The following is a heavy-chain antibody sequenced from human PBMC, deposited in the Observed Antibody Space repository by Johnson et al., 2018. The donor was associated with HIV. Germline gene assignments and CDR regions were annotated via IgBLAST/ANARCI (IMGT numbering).Heavy chain of an antibody. CDR1: GFTFDDYA. D-gene: IGHD2-21*01. CDR2: ITFS. CDR3: ARAEYCGGDCSSAFDI. Sequence: VQLVESGGGLVQPGRSLRLSCAASGFTFDDYAVHWVRQAPVKGLKWVSVITFSDGKGRFTISRDIANTSLYLQMSGLSAEDTAVYYCARAEYCGGDCSSAFDIWGQGTMVTVSS. V-gene: IGHV3-9*01. J-gene: IGHJ3*02.